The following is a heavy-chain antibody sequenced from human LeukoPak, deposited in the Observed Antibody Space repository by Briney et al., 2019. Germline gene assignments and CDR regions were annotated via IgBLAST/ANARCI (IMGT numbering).Heavy chain of an antibody. CDR3: ARNRLRGGDI. Sequence: GGSLRLSCVASGFTLSSYGMNWVRQAPGKGLEWVSYISSSSGSIYYADSVKGRFTISRDNAMNSLYLQMNSLRAEDTAVYYCARNRLRGGDIWGQGTMVTVSS. CDR2: ISSSSGSI. V-gene: IGHV3-48*01. J-gene: IGHJ3*02. CDR1: GFTLSSYG. D-gene: IGHD2-21*01.